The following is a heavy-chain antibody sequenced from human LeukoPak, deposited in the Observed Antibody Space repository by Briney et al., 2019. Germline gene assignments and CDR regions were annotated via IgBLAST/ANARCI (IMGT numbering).Heavy chain of an antibody. Sequence: GRSLRLSCAASGFTFSSYAMHWARQAPGKGLEWVAVISYDGSNKYYADSVKGRFTISRDNSKNTLYLQMNSLRAEDTAVYYCAKAPYLAGAPLFDYWGQGTLVTVSS. CDR3: AKAPYLAGAPLFDY. V-gene: IGHV3-30-3*01. CDR1: GFTFSSYA. J-gene: IGHJ4*02. CDR2: ISYDGSNK. D-gene: IGHD1-26*01.